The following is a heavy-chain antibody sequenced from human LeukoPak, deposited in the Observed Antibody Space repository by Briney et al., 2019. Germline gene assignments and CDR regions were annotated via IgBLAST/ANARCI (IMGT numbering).Heavy chain of an antibody. J-gene: IGHJ4*02. CDR1: GGTFSSYA. CDR3: AGSTYDFWSGYYLDY. D-gene: IGHD3-3*01. Sequence: ASVKVSCKASGGTFSSYAISWVRQAPGQGLEWMGGIIPIFGTANYAQKFQGRVTITTDESTSTAYMELSSLRSEDTAVYYCAGSTYDFWSGYYLDYWGQGTLVTVFS. CDR2: IIPIFGTA. V-gene: IGHV1-69*05.